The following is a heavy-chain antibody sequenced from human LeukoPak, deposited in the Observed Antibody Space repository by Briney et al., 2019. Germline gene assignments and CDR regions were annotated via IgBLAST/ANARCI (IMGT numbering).Heavy chain of an antibody. J-gene: IGHJ4*02. CDR1: GYTFTSYG. CDR3: ARGPGIAVAGIPHFDY. D-gene: IGHD6-19*01. CDR2: ISAYNGNT. V-gene: IGHV1-18*01. Sequence: ASVKVSCKASGYTFTSYGISWVRQAPGQGLEWMGWISAYNGNTNYAQKLQGRVTMTTDTSTSTAYMELRSLKSDDTAVYYCARGPGIAVAGIPHFDYWGQGTLVTVSS.